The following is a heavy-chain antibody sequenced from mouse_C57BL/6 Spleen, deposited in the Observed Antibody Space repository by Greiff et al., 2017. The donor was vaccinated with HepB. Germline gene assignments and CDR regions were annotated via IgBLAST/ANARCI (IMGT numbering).Heavy chain of an antibody. V-gene: IGHV1-9*01. CDR3: ARVGYDGYLYYFDY. D-gene: IGHD2-3*01. J-gene: IGHJ2*01. CDR2: ILPGSGST. CDR1: GYTFTGYW. Sequence: VQLQQSGAELMKPGASVKLSCKATGYTFTGYWIEWVKQRPGHGLEWIGEILPGSGSTNYNEKFKGKATFTADTYSNTAYMQLSSLTTEDAAIYYCARVGYDGYLYYFDYWGQGTTLTVSS.